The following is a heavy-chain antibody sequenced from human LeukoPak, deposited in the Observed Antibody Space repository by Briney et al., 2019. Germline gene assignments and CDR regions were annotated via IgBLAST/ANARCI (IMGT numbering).Heavy chain of an antibody. J-gene: IGHJ5*02. CDR1: GGSISSSSYY. CDR2: IYYSGST. D-gene: IGHD3-10*01. Sequence: PSETLSLTCTVSGGSISSSSYYWGWVRQPPGKGLEWIGSIYYSGSTYYNPSLESRVTISVDTSKNQFSLKLSSVTAADTAVYYCARTRLRYGSGSYYRTDWFDPWGQGTLVTVSS. V-gene: IGHV4-39*07. CDR3: ARTRLRYGSGSYYRTDWFDP.